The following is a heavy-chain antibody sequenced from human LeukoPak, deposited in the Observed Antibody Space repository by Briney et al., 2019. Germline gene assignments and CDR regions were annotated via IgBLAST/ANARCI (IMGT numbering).Heavy chain of an antibody. J-gene: IGHJ3*02. CDR2: ISGSGGST. D-gene: IGHD6-19*01. V-gene: IGHV3-23*01. Sequence: GGSLRLSCAASGFTFSNYAMSWVRQAPGKGLEWVSAISGSGGSTYYADSVKGRFTISRDNSKNTLYLQMNSLRAEDTAVYYCARHVPYSSGWSRPLAFDIWGQGTMVTVSS. CDR3: ARHVPYSSGWSRPLAFDI. CDR1: GFTFSNYA.